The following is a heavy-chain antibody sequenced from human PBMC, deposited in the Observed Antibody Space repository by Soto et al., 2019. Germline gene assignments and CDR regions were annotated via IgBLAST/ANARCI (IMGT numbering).Heavy chain of an antibody. CDR2: ISGSGGST. Sequence: PGGSLRLSCAASGFTFSSYAMSWVRQAPGKGLEWVSAISGSGGSTYYADSVKGRFTISRDNSKNTLYLQMNSLRAEDTAVYYCAKALVLTYYYDSSGFRKPYFDDWGQGTRVTVAS. D-gene: IGHD3-22*01. V-gene: IGHV3-23*01. CDR3: AKALVLTYYYDSSGFRKPYFDD. CDR1: GFTFSSYA. J-gene: IGHJ4*02.